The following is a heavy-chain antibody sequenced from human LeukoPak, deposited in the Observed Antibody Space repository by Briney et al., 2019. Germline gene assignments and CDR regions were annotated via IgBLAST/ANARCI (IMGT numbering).Heavy chain of an antibody. D-gene: IGHD3-16*01. J-gene: IGHJ3*02. V-gene: IGHV1-18*01. Sequence: GASVKVSFKASGYTFTSYGISWVRQAPGQGLEWMGWISAYNGNTNYAQKLQGRVTMTTDTSTSTPYMELRSLRSDDTAVYYCAGVVWGTDRAFDIWGQGTMVTVSS. CDR1: GYTFTSYG. CDR3: AGVVWGTDRAFDI. CDR2: ISAYNGNT.